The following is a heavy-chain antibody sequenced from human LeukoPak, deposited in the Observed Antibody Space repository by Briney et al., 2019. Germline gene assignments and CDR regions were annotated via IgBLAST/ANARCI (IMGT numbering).Heavy chain of an antibody. D-gene: IGHD2-2*01. Sequence: GGSLKLSCAASGFTFSGSAMHWVRQASGKGLEWVGRIRSKANSYATAYAASVKGRFTISRDDSKNTAYLQMNSLKTEDTAVYYCTCNLVVPAAVPDVNDYWGQGTLVTVSS. J-gene: IGHJ4*02. CDR3: TCNLVVPAAVPDVNDY. CDR1: GFTFSGSA. CDR2: IRSKANSYAT. V-gene: IGHV3-73*01.